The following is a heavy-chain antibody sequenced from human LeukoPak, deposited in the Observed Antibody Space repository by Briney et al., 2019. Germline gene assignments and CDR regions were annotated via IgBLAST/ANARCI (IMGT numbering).Heavy chain of an antibody. CDR2: INPNSGGT. J-gene: IGHJ6*03. Sequence: ASVKVSCKASGYTFTGYYMHWVRQAPGQGLEWMGWINPNSGGTNYAQKFQGRVTMTRDTSISTAYMELSRLRSDDTAVYYCARGGLPTTWRYYYYMDVWAKGTTVTVSS. CDR1: GYTFTGYY. V-gene: IGHV1-2*02. CDR3: ARGGLPTTWRYYYYMDV. D-gene: IGHD4-17*01.